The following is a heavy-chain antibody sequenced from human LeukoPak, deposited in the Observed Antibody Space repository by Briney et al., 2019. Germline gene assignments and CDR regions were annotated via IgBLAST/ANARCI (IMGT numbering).Heavy chain of an antibody. Sequence: PSETLSLTCTVSGCSVSSGSHYWNWIRQSPGKGLEWIGYIYYRGTTNYTPFLKSRVTISVDTSMNQFSLRLSSVTAADTAVYYCARAYAYYFDYWGQGTLVTVSS. CDR1: GCSVSSGSHY. D-gene: IGHD4-17*01. CDR3: ARAYAYYFDY. J-gene: IGHJ4*02. V-gene: IGHV4-61*01. CDR2: IYYRGTT.